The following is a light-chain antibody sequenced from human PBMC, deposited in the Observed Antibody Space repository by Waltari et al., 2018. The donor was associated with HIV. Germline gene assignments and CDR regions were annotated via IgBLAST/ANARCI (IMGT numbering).Light chain of an antibody. CDR1: SSDIGGYDY. CDR2: GVS. V-gene: IGLV2-14*01. J-gene: IGLJ2*01. Sequence: QSALTQPASVSGSPGQSITISCTGTSSDIGGYDYVSWYQQHPGKAPKLMIYGVSSRPSGVSNRCSGSRSGNTASLTISGLQAEDEADYYCSAYTSSSTLAVFGGGTKLTVL. CDR3: SAYTSSSTLAV.